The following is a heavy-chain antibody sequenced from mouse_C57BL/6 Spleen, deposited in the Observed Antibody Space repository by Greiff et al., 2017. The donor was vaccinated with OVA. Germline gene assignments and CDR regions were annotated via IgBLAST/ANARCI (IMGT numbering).Heavy chain of an antibody. CDR3: ARDGSSPGNY. CDR2: INPSSGYT. CDR1: GYTFTSYT. V-gene: IGHV1-4*01. D-gene: IGHD1-1*01. J-gene: IGHJ2*01. Sequence: VMLVESGAELARPGASVKMSCKASGYTFTSYTMHWVKQRPGQGLEWIGYINPSSGYTKYNQKFKDKATLTADKSSSTAYMHLSSLTSEDSAVYYCARDGSSPGNYWGQGTTLTVSS.